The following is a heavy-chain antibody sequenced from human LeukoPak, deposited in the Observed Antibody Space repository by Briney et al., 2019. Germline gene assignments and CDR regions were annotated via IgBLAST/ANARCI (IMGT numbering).Heavy chain of an antibody. CDR3: ARDGEYYYDSSGYSFDY. D-gene: IGHD3-22*01. CDR2: IYHSGST. J-gene: IGHJ4*02. CDR1: GYSISSGYY. V-gene: IGHV4-38-2*02. Sequence: SETLSLTCTVSGYSISSGYYWGWIRPPPGKGLEWIGIIYHSGSTYYNPSLKSRVTISVDTSKNQFSLNLSSVTAADTAVYYCARDGEYYYDSSGYSFDYWGQGTLVTVSS.